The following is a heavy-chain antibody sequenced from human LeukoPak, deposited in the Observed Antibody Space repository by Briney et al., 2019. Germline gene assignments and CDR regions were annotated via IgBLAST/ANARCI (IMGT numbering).Heavy chain of an antibody. D-gene: IGHD1-1*01. V-gene: IGHV3-13*01. Sequence: GGSLRLSCAASGFTFSGYDMHWVRQPTGKGLEWVAAIGTAGDTYYTGSVKGRFTISRENAKNSLYLQMNSLRAGDTAVYYCARVAKERVGGVYYFDYWGQGTLVTVSS. CDR3: ARVAKERVGGVYYFDY. CDR2: IGTAGDT. J-gene: IGHJ4*02. CDR1: GFTFSGYD.